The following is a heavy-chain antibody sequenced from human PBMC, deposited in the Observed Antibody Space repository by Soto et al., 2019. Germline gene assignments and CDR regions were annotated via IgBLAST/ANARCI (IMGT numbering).Heavy chain of an antibody. Sequence: QVQLVESGGGVVQPGRSLRLSCAASGFTFSSYGMHWVRQAPGKGLEWVAVISYDGSNKYYADSVKGRFTISRDNSKNTLYLQMNSLRAEDTPVYYCAKDPGYCGNDFDYWGQGTLVTVSS. CDR1: GFTFSSYG. D-gene: IGHD6-25*01. J-gene: IGHJ4*02. V-gene: IGHV3-30*18. CDR2: ISYDGSNK. CDR3: AKDPGYCGNDFDY.